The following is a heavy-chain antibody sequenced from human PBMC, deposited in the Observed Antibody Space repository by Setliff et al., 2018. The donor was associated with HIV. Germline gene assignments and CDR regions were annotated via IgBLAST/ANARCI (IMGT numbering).Heavy chain of an antibody. CDR1: GYSISSGYY. CDR3: ASRVYYYDSNNFLREEGFDP. V-gene: IGHV4-38-2*02. Sequence: KPSETLSLTCTVSGYSISSGYYWGWIRQPPGKGLEWIGSIYYNEKTYYNPSLKSRVTISIDTSKNQFSLNLTSVTAADTAVYYCASRVYYYDSNNFLREEGFDPWGQGTLVTVSS. J-gene: IGHJ5*02. D-gene: IGHD3-22*01. CDR2: IYYNEKT.